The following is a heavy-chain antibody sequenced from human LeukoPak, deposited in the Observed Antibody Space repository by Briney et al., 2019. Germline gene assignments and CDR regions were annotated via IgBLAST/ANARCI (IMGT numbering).Heavy chain of an antibody. J-gene: IGHJ6*03. CDR3: ARGDYYDSSGYYLSGYYYYYMDV. Sequence: ASVKVSCKASGGTFSSYAISWVRQAPGQGLEWMGGIIPIFGTANYAQKFQGRVTITTDESRSTAYMELSSLRSEDTAVYYCARGDYYDSSGYYLSGYYYYYMDVWGKGTTVTVSS. D-gene: IGHD3-22*01. CDR1: GGTFSSYA. V-gene: IGHV1-69*05. CDR2: IIPIFGTA.